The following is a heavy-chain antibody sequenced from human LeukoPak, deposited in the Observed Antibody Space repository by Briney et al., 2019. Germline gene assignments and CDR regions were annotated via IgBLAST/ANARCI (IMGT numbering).Heavy chain of an antibody. V-gene: IGHV1-24*01. CDR2: FDPEDGET. Sequence: ASVKVSCKVSGYTLTELSMHWVRQAPGKGLEWMGGFDPEDGETIYAQKFQGRVTMTEDTSTDTAYMELSSLRSEDTAVYYCALYNWNYYWFDPWGQGTLVTVSP. CDR1: GYTLTELS. J-gene: IGHJ5*02. D-gene: IGHD1-7*01. CDR3: ALYNWNYYWFDP.